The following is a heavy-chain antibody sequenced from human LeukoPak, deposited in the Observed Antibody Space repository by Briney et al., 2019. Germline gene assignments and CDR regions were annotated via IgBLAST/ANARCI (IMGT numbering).Heavy chain of an antibody. CDR3: AKDLEPAATYYYYGMDV. V-gene: IGHV3-30*18. CDR2: ISYDGSNK. CDR1: GFTFSSYG. D-gene: IGHD2-2*01. Sequence: GRSLRLSCAASGFTFSSYGMHWVRQAPGKGLEWVAVISYDGSNKYYADSVKGRFTISRDNSKNTLYLQMNSLRAEDTAVYYCAKDLEPAATYYYYGMDVWGQGTTVAVSS. J-gene: IGHJ6*02.